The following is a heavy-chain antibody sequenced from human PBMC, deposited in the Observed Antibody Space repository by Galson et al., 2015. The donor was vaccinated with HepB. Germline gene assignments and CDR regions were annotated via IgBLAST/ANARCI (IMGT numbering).Heavy chain of an antibody. CDR2: IKENGRET. V-gene: IGHV3-7*03. J-gene: IGHJ4*02. CDR3: VRDTRDFGY. Sequence: SLRLSCAVSGFKLSEFWMAWVRQAPGKGLEWVADIKENGRETYYVDSVKGRFTISRDNAKNTVYLQFDSPRAEDTAVYYCVRDTRDFGYWGQGTVVTVS. CDR1: GFKLSEFW.